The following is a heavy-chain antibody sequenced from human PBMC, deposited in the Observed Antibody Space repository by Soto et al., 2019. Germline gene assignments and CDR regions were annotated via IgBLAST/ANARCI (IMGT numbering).Heavy chain of an antibody. D-gene: IGHD6-6*01. CDR1: GFTFSSYA. Sequence: GGSLRLSCVASGFTFSSYAMSWVRQAPGKGPEWVSTITGSGGSAYYADSVKGRFTISRDNSKNTLYLQMTGLRAEDAAKYYCANSPTIAGRVTWFDPWGQGTLVTVSS. V-gene: IGHV3-23*01. J-gene: IGHJ5*02. CDR2: ITGSGGSA. CDR3: ANSPTIAGRVTWFDP.